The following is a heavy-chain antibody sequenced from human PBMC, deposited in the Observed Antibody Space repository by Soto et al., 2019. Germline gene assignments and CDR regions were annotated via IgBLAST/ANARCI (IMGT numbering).Heavy chain of an antibody. V-gene: IGHV4-4*02. CDR3: ARGRDYAWGD. CDR2: IYHRGNT. CDR1: GDSVTNSSFC. J-gene: IGHJ4*02. D-gene: IGHD4-17*01. Sequence: QVQLQQSGPGLVNPSGTLSLICAVSGDSVTNSSFCWTWVRQPPGKGLEWIGEIYHRGNTNDNPSLRTRDTISMDKSKNQFSLTLTSVTAADTAVYYCARGRDYAWGDWGQGTLVTVSS.